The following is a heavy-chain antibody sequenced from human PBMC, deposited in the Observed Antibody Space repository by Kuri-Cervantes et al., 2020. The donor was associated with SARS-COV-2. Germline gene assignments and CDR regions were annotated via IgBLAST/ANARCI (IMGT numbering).Heavy chain of an antibody. CDR2: ISSSGSTI. Sequence: GESLKISCAASGFTFSSYEVNWVRQAPGKGLEWVSYISSSGSTIYYADSVKGRFTISRDNAKKSMYLQMNSLRAEDTAVYYCVRDGDHWNFDYWGQGTLVTVSS. D-gene: IGHD1-1*01. J-gene: IGHJ4*02. V-gene: IGHV3-48*03. CDR3: VRDGDHWNFDY. CDR1: GFTFSSYE.